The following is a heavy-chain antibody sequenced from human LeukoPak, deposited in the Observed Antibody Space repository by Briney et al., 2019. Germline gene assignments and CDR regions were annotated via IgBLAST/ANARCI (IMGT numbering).Heavy chain of an antibody. V-gene: IGHV4-59*01. J-gene: IGHJ1*01. D-gene: IGHD4-17*01. Sequence: ETLSLTCTVSGGSISSYYWSWIRQPPGKGLEWIGYIYYSGSTNYNPSLKSRVTISVDTSKNQFSLRLSSVTAADTAVYYCARADYGDFDVWGQGTLVTVSS. CDR2: IYYSGST. CDR1: GGSISSYY. CDR3: ARADYGDFDV.